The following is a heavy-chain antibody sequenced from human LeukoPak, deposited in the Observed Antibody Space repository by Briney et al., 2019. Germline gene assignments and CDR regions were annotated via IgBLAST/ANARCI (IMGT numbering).Heavy chain of an antibody. D-gene: IGHD6-13*01. CDR2: IMQDGSEK. V-gene: IGHV3-7*01. CDR1: GFTFSTYW. J-gene: IGHJ3*02. CDR3: AREVYSSSRPAAAFDI. Sequence: GGSLRLSCLGSGFTFSTYWMSWVRQAPGKGLEWVANIMQDGSEKNYVNSVKGRFTISRDNARNPLYLQMSSLGAEDTAVYYCAREVYSSSRPAAAFDIWGQGTVVTVSS.